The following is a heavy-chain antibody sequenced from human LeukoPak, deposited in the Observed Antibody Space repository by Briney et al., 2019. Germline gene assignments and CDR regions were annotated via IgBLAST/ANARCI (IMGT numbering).Heavy chain of an antibody. CDR2: INHSGST. CDR1: GGSFSGYY. J-gene: IGHJ3*02. D-gene: IGHD1-26*01. Sequence: PSETLSLTCAVYGGSFSGYYWSWIRQPPGKGLEWIGEINHSGSTNYNPSLKSRVTISVDTSKNQFSLKLSSVTAADTAVYYCARKIVGARRGAFDIWGQGTMVTVSS. V-gene: IGHV4-34*01. CDR3: ARKIVGARRGAFDI.